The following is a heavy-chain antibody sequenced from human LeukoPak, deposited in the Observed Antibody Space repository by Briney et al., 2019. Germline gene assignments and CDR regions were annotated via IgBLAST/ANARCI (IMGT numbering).Heavy chain of an antibody. Sequence: KTSQTLSLTCTVSGVSISSGGYYWGWIRQPPGKGLEWIGSIYYSGNTYDSPSLKSRVTTSVDTSKNQFSLKLSSVTAADTAMYYCARTVAGKLVFDDWGQGALVTVS. V-gene: IGHV4-39*07. CDR2: IYYSGNT. D-gene: IGHD6-19*01. CDR3: ARTVAGKLVFDD. J-gene: IGHJ4*02. CDR1: GVSISSGGYY.